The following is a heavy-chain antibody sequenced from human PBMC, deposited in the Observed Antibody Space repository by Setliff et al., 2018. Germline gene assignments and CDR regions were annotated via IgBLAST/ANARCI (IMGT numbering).Heavy chain of an antibody. D-gene: IGHD6-19*01. CDR2: IYIGGSA. Sequence: SETLSLTCTVSGGSISSYYWSWIRQPAGRGLEWIGHIYIGGSANYNPSLKSRVTMSIDTSKNQFSLKLNSVTAADMAVYYCAREQWLDPPGYYYMDVWAKGTAVTVSS. J-gene: IGHJ6*03. CDR3: AREQWLDPPGYYYMDV. V-gene: IGHV4-4*07. CDR1: GGSISSYY.